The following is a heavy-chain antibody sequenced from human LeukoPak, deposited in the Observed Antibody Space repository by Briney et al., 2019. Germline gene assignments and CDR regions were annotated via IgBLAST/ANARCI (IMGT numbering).Heavy chain of an antibody. V-gene: IGHV1-18*01. Sequence: ASVKVSCKVSGYIFTNYGITWMRQAPGQGPEWMGWINPTNGYTKYAQKLEDRVTMTTDTSTSTAYLELRSLRSDDTAMYYCARPLGYCSSYGCRDAYDIWGQGTMVTVSS. CDR2: INPTNGYT. CDR3: ARPLGYCSSYGCRDAYDI. J-gene: IGHJ3*02. CDR1: GYIFTNYG. D-gene: IGHD2-2*01.